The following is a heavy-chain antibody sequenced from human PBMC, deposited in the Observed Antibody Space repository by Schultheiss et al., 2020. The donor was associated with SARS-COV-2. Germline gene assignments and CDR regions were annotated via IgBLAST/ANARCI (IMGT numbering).Heavy chain of an antibody. V-gene: IGHV4-59*01. D-gene: IGHD3-3*01. Sequence: SETLSLTCTVSGGSISSYYWGWIRQPPGKGLEWIGYIYYSGSTNYNPSLKSRVTISVDTSKNQFSLKLSSVTAADTAVYYCARVAGDFWSTEYYFDYWGQGTLVTVSS. CDR3: ARVAGDFWSTEYYFDY. CDR1: GGSISSYY. CDR2: IYYSGST. J-gene: IGHJ4*02.